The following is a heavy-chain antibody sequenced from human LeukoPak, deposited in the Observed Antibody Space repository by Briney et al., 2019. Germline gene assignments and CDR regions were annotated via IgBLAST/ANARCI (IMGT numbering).Heavy chain of an antibody. J-gene: IGHJ4*02. CDR3: AREYFDYYGSGSYYNWIDY. Sequence: SETLSLTCTVSGGSISSYYWSWIRQPAGKGLEWIGRIYTSGSTNYNPSLKSRVTMSVDTSKNQFSLKLSSVTAADTAVYYCAREYFDYYGSGSYYNWIDYWGQGTLVTVSS. CDR2: IYTSGST. V-gene: IGHV4-4*07. CDR1: GGSISSYY. D-gene: IGHD3-10*01.